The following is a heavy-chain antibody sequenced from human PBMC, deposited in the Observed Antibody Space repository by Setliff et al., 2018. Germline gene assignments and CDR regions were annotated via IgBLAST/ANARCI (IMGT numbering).Heavy chain of an antibody. D-gene: IGHD4-17*01. CDR2: IRDNLNKYST. Sequence: GGSLRLSCAASGFTFGDYYMDWVRQAPGKGLELVGRIRDNLNKYSTEYAASVKGRFAISRDDSNKSVYLQMNSLKTEDTAVYYCASDIHNDYDYFDYWGQGIQVTVS. V-gene: IGHV3-72*01. CDR1: GFTFGDYY. CDR3: ASDIHNDYDYFDY. J-gene: IGHJ4*02.